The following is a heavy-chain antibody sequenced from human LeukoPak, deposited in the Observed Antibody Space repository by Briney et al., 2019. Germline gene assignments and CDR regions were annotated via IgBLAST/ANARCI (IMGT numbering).Heavy chain of an antibody. Sequence: GGSLRLSCEDSGFTFSSYGMSWVRQAPGKGLEWVSAISGSGGSTYYADSVKGRFTISRDNSKNTLYLQMNSLRAEDTAVYYCARYYYDSSGYYGFDYWGQGTLVTVSS. CDR3: ARYYYDSSGYYGFDY. D-gene: IGHD3-22*01. V-gene: IGHV3-23*01. CDR1: GFTFSSYG. J-gene: IGHJ4*02. CDR2: ISGSGGST.